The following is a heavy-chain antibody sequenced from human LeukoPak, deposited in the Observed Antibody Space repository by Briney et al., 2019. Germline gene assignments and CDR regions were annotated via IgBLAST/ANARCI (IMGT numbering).Heavy chain of an antibody. V-gene: IGHV4-59*12. CDR2: IYYSGST. CDR3: ARDRGSGGSVNWFDP. Sequence: SETLSLTCTVSGGSISRYYWSWIRQPPGKGLEWIGDIYYSGSTNYNPSLKRRVTISVDTSKNQFSLTLCSVTAADTAVYYCARDRGSGGSVNWFDPWGQGGLFTVSS. CDR1: GGSISRYY. J-gene: IGHJ5*02. D-gene: IGHD2-15*01.